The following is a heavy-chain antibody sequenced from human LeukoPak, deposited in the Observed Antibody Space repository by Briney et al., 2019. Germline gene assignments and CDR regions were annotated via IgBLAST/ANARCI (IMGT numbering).Heavy chain of an antibody. V-gene: IGHV4-39*01. CDR1: GGSIRSSSYY. CDR2: IYYSGTT. Sequence: SETLSLTCAVYGGSIRSSSYYWGWIRQPPGKGLEWIGSIYYSGTTYYNPSLKSRVTIYVDTSKNQFTLNLNSVTAADRAVYYCATQVGAARTYFDYWGQGTLVTVSS. D-gene: IGHD6-6*01. CDR3: ATQVGAARTYFDY. J-gene: IGHJ4*02.